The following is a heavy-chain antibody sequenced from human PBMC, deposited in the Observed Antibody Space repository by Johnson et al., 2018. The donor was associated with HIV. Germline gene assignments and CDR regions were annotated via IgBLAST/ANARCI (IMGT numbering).Heavy chain of an antibody. CDR3: ARAPPRGAFDI. V-gene: IGHV3-30*04. D-gene: IGHD6-25*01. J-gene: IGHJ3*02. CDR1: GFTFSSYA. CDR2: ISYDGSNK. Sequence: QVQLVESGGGVVQPGRSLRLSCAASGFTFSSYAMHWVRQAPGKGLEWVAVISYDGSNKYYADSVKGRFTVSRDNSRNTVYLQMNSLRAEDTAVYYCARAPPRGAFDIWGQGTMVTVAS.